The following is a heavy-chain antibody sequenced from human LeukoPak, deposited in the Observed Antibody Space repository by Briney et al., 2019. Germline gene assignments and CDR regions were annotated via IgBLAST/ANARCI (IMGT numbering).Heavy chain of an antibody. J-gene: IGHJ1*01. CDR1: GFSFSDTY. Sequence: GGSLRLSCAASGFSFSDTYMSWIRQAPGKGLEWIAYIATGGYTLDYADSVRGRFTVSGDNAKNSLYLQMNSLRVGDTAVYYCATSSFYGQLWGQGTLVTVSS. CDR3: ATSSFYGQL. D-gene: IGHD2/OR15-2a*01. CDR2: IATGGYTL. V-gene: IGHV3-11*01.